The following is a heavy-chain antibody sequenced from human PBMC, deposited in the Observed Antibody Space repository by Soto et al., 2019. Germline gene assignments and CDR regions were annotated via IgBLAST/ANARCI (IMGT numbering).Heavy chain of an antibody. CDR1: GFTFSSYS. J-gene: IGHJ1*01. CDR3: ARSPDYDSRGYYAGGGYFQH. V-gene: IGHV3-21*01. Sequence: EVQLVESGGGLVKPGGSLRLSCAASGFTFSSYSMNWVRQAPGKGLEWVSSISSSSSYIYYADSVKGRFTISRDNAKNSLYLQMNSLGAEDTAVYYCARSPDYDSRGYYAGGGYFQHWGQGTLVTVSS. D-gene: IGHD3-22*01. CDR2: ISSSSSYI.